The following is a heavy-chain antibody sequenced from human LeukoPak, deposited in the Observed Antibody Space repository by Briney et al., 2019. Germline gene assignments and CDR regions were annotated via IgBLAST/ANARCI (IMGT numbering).Heavy chain of an antibody. CDR1: GFTLRNYA. CDR2: ISGSTRST. D-gene: IGHD3-22*01. CDR3: AKDMNTYHYDSSGYYDDY. Sequence: GGSLRLSCVASGFTLRNYAMSWVRQAPGKGLEWVSSISGSTRSTYYADSVKGRFTISRDNSKNTLYLQMSSLRAEDTATYYCAKDMNTYHYDSSGYYDDYWGQGTLVTVSS. J-gene: IGHJ4*02. V-gene: IGHV3-23*01.